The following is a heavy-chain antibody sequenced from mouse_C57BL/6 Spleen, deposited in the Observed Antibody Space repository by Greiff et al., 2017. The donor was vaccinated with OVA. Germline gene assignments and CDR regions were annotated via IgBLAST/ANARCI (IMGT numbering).Heavy chain of an antibody. J-gene: IGHJ1*03. Sequence: ESGPGLVKPSQSLSLTCSVTGYSITSGYYWNWIRQFPGNKLEWMGYISYDGSNNYNPSLKNRISITRDTSKNQFFLKLNSVTTEDTATYYCAREGTTTVVADWYFDVWGTGTTVTVSS. CDR2: ISYDGSN. V-gene: IGHV3-6*01. CDR3: AREGTTTVVADWYFDV. CDR1: GYSITSGYY. D-gene: IGHD1-1*01.